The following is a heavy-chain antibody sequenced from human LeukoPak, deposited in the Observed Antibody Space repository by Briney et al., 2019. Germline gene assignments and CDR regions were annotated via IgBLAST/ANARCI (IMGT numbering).Heavy chain of an antibody. CDR2: INSDGSST. CDR1: GFTFSSYW. V-gene: IGHV3-74*01. D-gene: IGHD3-22*01. J-gene: IGHJ4*02. CDR3: ARRAIGSITMIREGSDY. Sequence: GGSLRLSCAASGFTFSSYWVHWVRQAPGKGLVWVSRINSDGSSTSYADSVKGRFTISRDNAKNTLYLQMNSLRAEDTAVYYCARRAIGSITMIREGSDYWGQGTLVTVSS.